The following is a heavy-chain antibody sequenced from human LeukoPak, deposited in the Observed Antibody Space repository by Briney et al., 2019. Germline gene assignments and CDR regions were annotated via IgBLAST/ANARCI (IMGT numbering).Heavy chain of an antibody. CDR1: GGTFSSYA. D-gene: IGHD1-1*01. CDR3: AKTERLIDAFDI. CDR2: IIPILGIA. V-gene: IGHV1-69*04. Sequence: ASVKVSCKASGGTFSSYAISWVRQAPGQGLEWMGRIIPILGIANYAQKFQGRVTITADKSTSTAYMELSSLRSEDTAVYYCAKTERLIDAFDIWGQGTMVTVSS. J-gene: IGHJ3*02.